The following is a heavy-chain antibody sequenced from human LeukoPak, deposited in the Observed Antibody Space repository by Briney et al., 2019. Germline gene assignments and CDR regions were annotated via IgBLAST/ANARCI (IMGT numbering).Heavy chain of an antibody. V-gene: IGHV4-59*01. CDR3: ARGRDGYNY. D-gene: IGHD5-24*01. Sequence: SETLSLTCAVYGGSISSYYWSWIRQPPGKGLEWIGYIYYSGSTNYNPSLKSRVTISVDTSKNQFSLKLSSVTAADTAVYYCARGRDGYNYWGQGTLVTVSS. J-gene: IGHJ4*02. CDR2: IYYSGST. CDR1: GGSISSYY.